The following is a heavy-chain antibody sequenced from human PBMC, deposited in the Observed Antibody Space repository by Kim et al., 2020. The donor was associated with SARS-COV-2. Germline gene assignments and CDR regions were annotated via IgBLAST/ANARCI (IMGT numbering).Heavy chain of an antibody. J-gene: IGHJ5*02. CDR3: ARDPFDWLFGPWFDP. Sequence: SGQGRFTISRDNAKNSRYLQMNSLRAEDTAVYYCARDPFDWLFGPWFDPWGQGTLVTVSS. V-gene: IGHV3-48*03. D-gene: IGHD3-9*01.